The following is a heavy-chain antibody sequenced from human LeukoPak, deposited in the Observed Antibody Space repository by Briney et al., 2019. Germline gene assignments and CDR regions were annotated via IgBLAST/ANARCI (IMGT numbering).Heavy chain of an antibody. CDR2: IKSKTDGGTT. V-gene: IGHV3-15*01. CDR1: GFTFSNAW. D-gene: IGHD2-2*01. J-gene: IGHJ4*02. CDR3: TTETVVVPAAMGAGLWGN. Sequence: PGGSLRLSSAASGFTFSNAWMSWVRQAPGKGLEWVGRIKSKTDGGTTDYAAPVKGRFTISRDDSKNTLYLQMNSLKTEDTAVYYCTTETVVVPAAMGAGLWGNWGQGTLVTVSS.